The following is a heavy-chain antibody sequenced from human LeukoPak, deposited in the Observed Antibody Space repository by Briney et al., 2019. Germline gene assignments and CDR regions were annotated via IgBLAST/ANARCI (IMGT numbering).Heavy chain of an antibody. V-gene: IGHV1-46*01. D-gene: IGHD3/OR15-3a*01. CDR3: TREGLGYCFDY. Sequence: ASVKVSCKASGYTFTSYYMHWVRQAPGQGLEWMGIINPSGGSTTYAQKFQGRVTMTRDTSTSTVYMQLNSLRSEDTAVYYCTREGLGYCFDYWGQGTLVTVSS. CDR2: INPSGGST. J-gene: IGHJ4*02. CDR1: GYTFTSYY.